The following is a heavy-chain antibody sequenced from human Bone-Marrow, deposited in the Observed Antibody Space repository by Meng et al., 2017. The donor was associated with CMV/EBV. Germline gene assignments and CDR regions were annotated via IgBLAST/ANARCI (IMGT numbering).Heavy chain of an antibody. D-gene: IGHD6-13*01. J-gene: IGHJ6*02. CDR2: ISAYNADT. CDR1: GYTFATSG. CDR3: AKQLAPNYYYYGMNV. Sequence: ASVKVSCKASGYTFATSGISWVRQAPGQGLEWMGWISAYNADTNYAQKLQGRVTMTTDTSQSTAHMELRSLRSNDTAVYYCAKQLAPNYYYYGMNVWGQGTTVTVSS. V-gene: IGHV1-18*01.